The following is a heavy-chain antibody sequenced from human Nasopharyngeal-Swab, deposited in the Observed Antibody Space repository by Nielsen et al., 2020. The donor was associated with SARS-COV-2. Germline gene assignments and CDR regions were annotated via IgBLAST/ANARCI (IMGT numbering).Heavy chain of an antibody. J-gene: IGHJ1*01. D-gene: IGHD6-13*01. Sequence: GESLKISCGASGFTFRSFAMHWVRQAPGKGLEWVAVLSYDGSNKYYADSVRGRFTISRDNSKNTLYLQMNSLRAEDTAVYYCARDQTYSSSWYTKYFQHWGQGTLVTVSS. CDR1: GFTFRSFA. CDR2: LSYDGSNK. V-gene: IGHV3-30-3*01. CDR3: ARDQTYSSSWYTKYFQH.